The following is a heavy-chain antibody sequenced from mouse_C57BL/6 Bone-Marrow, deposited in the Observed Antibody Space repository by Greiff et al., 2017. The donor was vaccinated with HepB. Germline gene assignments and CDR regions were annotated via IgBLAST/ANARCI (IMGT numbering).Heavy chain of an antibody. J-gene: IGHJ2*01. D-gene: IGHD1-1*01. CDR3: ARARVYYYGSSYDY. Sequence: QVQLKQPGAELVRPGTSVKLSCKASGYTFTSYWMHWVKQRPGQGLEWIGVIDPSDSYTNYNQKFKGKATLTVDTSSSTAYMPLSSLTSEDSAVYYCARARVYYYGSSYDYWGQGTTLTVSS. CDR1: GYTFTSYW. V-gene: IGHV1-59*01. CDR2: IDPSDSYT.